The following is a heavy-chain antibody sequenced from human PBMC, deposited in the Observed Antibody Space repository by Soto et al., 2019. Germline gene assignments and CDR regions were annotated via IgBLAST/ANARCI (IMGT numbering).Heavy chain of an antibody. V-gene: IGHV3-66*01. D-gene: IGHD3-10*01. Sequence: GGSLRLSCAASGFTVSSNYMSWVRQAPGKGLEWVSVIYSGGSTYYADSVKGRFTISRDNSKNTLYLQMNSLRAEDTAVYYCARGPSYYYGSGSYPSSGVWGKGTTVTVSS. CDR1: GFTVSSNY. J-gene: IGHJ6*04. CDR3: ARGPSYYYGSGSYPSSGV. CDR2: IYSGGST.